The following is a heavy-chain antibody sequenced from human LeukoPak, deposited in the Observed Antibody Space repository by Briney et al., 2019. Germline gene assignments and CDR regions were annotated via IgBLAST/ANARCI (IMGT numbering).Heavy chain of an antibody. CDR1: GGSISSYY. D-gene: IGHD3-3*01. V-gene: IGHV4-4*07. Sequence: SETLSLTCTVSGGSISSYYWSWIRQHAGKGLEGVGRIYTSGSTNYNPSLKSRVTMSVDTSKNQFSLKLSSVTAADTAVYYCARSPLLGSLEWLLGDYYYMDVWGKGTTVTVSS. J-gene: IGHJ6*03. CDR3: ARSPLLGSLEWLLGDYYYMDV. CDR2: IYTSGST.